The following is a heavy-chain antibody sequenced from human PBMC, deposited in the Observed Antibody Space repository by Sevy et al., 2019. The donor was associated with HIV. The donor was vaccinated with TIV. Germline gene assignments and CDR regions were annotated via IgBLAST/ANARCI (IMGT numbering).Heavy chain of an antibody. J-gene: IGHJ5*02. CDR3: ARDRGSFGP. Sequence: GESLKISCAASGLTFSTYGMNWVRQAPGKGLEWVSYISDSSSTRYYADSVKGRFTISRDNAKNSLYLQMNILRDEDTAVYYCARDRGSFGPWGQGTLVTVSS. D-gene: IGHD3-16*01. CDR1: GLTFSTYG. CDR2: ISDSSSTR. V-gene: IGHV3-48*02.